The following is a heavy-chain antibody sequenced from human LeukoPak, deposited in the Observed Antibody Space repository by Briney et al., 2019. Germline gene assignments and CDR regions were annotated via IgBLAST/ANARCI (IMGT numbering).Heavy chain of an antibody. CDR2: INPNSGGT. CDR1: GYTFTGYY. J-gene: IGHJ4*02. V-gene: IGHV1-2*02. CDR3: ATRGITAARLDY. D-gene: IGHD2-2*01. Sequence: ASVKVSCKASGYTFTGYYMHWVRQAPGQGLEWMGWINPNSGGTNYAQKFQGRVTMTRDTSISTAYMELSRLRSDDTAIYYCATRGITAARLDYWGQGTLVTVSS.